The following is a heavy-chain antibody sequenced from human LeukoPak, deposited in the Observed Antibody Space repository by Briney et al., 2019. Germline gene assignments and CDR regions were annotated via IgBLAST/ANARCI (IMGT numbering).Heavy chain of an antibody. D-gene: IGHD3-10*01. J-gene: IGHJ4*02. CDR2: INPSGGST. V-gene: IGHV1-46*01. CDR3: AKMKDYYGSGSYSHYFDY. Sequence: GASVKVSCKASGYTFTSYYMHWVRQAPGQGLEWMGIINPSGGSTSYAQKFQGRVTMTRDMSTSTVYMELSRLRSDDTAVYYCAKMKDYYGSGSYSHYFDYWGQGTLVTVSS. CDR1: GYTFTSYY.